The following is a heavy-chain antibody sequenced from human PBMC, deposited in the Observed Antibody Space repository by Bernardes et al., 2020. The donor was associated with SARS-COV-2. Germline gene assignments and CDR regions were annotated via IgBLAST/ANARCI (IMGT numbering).Heavy chain of an antibody. CDR3: ARELSQYYYGSDQWGYYYGMDV. Sequence: GGSLRLSCAASGFTFSSYSMNWVRQAPGKGLEWVSYISSSSSTIYYADSVKGRFTISRDNAKNSLYLQMNSLRDEDTAVYYCARELSQYYYGSDQWGYYYGMDVWGQGTTVTVSS. CDR2: ISSSSSTI. CDR1: GFTFSSYS. D-gene: IGHD3-10*01. J-gene: IGHJ6*02. V-gene: IGHV3-48*02.